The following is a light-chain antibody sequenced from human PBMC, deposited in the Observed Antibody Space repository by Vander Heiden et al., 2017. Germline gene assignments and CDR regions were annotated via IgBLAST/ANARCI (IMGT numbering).Light chain of an antibody. CDR2: AES. CDR1: QSISSY. Sequence: DIQMTQSPSSLSASVGDRVTITCRASQSISSYLNWYQQKPGKAPKLLIYAESSLQSGVQSRLSGSGSGKDFTLTISSLQPEDFATYYCQQSYRTPYTFGQGTKLEIK. V-gene: IGKV1-39*01. CDR3: QQSYRTPYT. J-gene: IGKJ2*01.